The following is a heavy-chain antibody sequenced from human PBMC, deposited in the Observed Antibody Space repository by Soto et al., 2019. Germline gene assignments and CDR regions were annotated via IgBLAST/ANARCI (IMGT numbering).Heavy chain of an antibody. CDR1: GFTFSNYA. CDR3: AKGRGYSYGYGY. Sequence: GGSLRLSCTASGFTFSNYAMSWVRQAPGKGLEWVSAISDSGGSTYYADSVKGRFTISRDNSKSTLYLQMNSLRAEDTAVYYCAKGRGYSYGYGYWGQGTLVTVSS. CDR2: ISDSGGST. V-gene: IGHV3-23*01. J-gene: IGHJ4*02. D-gene: IGHD5-18*01.